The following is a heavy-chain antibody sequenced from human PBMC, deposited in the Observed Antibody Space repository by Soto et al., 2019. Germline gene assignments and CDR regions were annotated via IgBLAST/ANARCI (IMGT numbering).Heavy chain of an antibody. CDR2: INHSGST. V-gene: IGHV4-34*01. CDR1: GGSFIGYY. Sequence: PSETLSLTCAVYGGSFIGYYWIWIRQPPGKGLEWIGEINHSGSTNYDPSLKSRVTISVDTSKNQFSLKLSSVTAADTAVYYCARTTIFDYYYYMDVWGKGTTVTVSS. D-gene: IGHD3-3*01. J-gene: IGHJ6*03. CDR3: ARTTIFDYYYYMDV.